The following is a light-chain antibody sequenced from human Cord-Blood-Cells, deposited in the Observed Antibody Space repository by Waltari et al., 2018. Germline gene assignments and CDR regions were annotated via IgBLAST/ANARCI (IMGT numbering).Light chain of an antibody. CDR2: GAS. Sequence: DIVLTQSPGTLSSSPGARATLSCRASQSVSSSYLTWYQQKPGQAPSLLIYGASSSATGIPDRFSGSGSGTDFTLTISRLEPEDFAVYYCQQYGSPRGYTFGQGTKLEIK. CDR1: QSVSSSY. J-gene: IGKJ2*01. CDR3: QQYGSPRGYT. V-gene: IGKV3-20*01.